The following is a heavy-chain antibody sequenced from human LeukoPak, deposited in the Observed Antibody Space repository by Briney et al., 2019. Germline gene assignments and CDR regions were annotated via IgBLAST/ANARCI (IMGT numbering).Heavy chain of an antibody. Sequence: PSETLSLTCTVSGGSISSYYWSWIRQPPGKGLEWIGYIYYSGSTNYNPSLKSRVTISVDTSKNQFSLKLSSVTAADTAVYYCAKGFKVITFGGVIVKGDYWGQGTLVTVSS. V-gene: IGHV4-59*01. CDR1: GGSISSYY. CDR2: IYYSGST. J-gene: IGHJ4*02. CDR3: AKGFKVITFGGVIVKGDY. D-gene: IGHD3-16*02.